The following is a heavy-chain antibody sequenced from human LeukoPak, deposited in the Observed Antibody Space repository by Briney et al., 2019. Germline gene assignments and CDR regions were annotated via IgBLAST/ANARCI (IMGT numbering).Heavy chain of an antibody. CDR3: AAEPATIFGVVRIRDY. Sequence: GGSLRLSCAASGFTFSSYSMNWVRQAPGKGLEWVSSISSSSSYIYYADSVKGRFTISRDNAKNSLYLQMNSLRAEDAAVYYCAAEPATIFGVVRIRDYWGQGTLVTVSS. CDR1: GFTFSSYS. J-gene: IGHJ4*02. CDR2: ISSSSSYI. V-gene: IGHV3-21*01. D-gene: IGHD3-3*01.